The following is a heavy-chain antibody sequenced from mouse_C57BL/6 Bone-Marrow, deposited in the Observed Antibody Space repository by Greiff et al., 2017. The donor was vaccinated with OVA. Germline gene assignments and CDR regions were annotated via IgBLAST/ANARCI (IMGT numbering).Heavy chain of an antibody. CDR1: GFTFTDYY. V-gene: IGHV7-3*01. Sequence: EVKLVESGGGLVQPGGSLSLSCAASGFTFTDYYMSWVRQPPGKALEWLGFIRNKANGYTTEYSASVKGRFTISRDNSQSILYLQMNALRAEDSATYYCARYRYYGSSLTEDFDVWGTGTTVTVSS. J-gene: IGHJ1*03. CDR2: IRNKANGYTT. D-gene: IGHD1-1*01. CDR3: ARYRYYGSSLTEDFDV.